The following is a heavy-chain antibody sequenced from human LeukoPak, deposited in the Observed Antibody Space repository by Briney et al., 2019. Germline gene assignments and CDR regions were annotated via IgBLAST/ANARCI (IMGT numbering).Heavy chain of an antibody. J-gene: IGHJ6*02. Sequence: GGSLRLSCAASGFTFSSYGMHWVRQAPGKGLEWVAVISCDGSNKYYADSVKGRFTISRDNSKNTLYLQMNSLRAEDTAVYYCAKSGHYDCSGIYYYGMDDWGQGTTVTVSS. CDR3: AKSGHYDCSGIYYYGMDD. D-gene: IGHD3-22*01. CDR2: ISCDGSNK. V-gene: IGHV3-30*18. CDR1: GFTFSSYG.